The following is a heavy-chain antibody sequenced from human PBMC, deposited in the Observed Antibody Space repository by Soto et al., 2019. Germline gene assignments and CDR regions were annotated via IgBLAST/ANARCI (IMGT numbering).Heavy chain of an antibody. V-gene: IGHV1-3*01. D-gene: IGHD2-15*01. CDR1: GYTFTYYA. Sequence: QVQLVQSGAEVKKPGASVKVSCKASGYTFTYYAMHWVRQAPGQRLEWMGWIHAGNGNTKYSQNFLGRVTITRDTSASTAYLGRSRRRSEDTAVYYCARGGSSGGSCYMDYWGQGTLVTVSS. J-gene: IGHJ4*02. CDR3: ARGGSSGGSCYMDY. CDR2: IHAGNGNT.